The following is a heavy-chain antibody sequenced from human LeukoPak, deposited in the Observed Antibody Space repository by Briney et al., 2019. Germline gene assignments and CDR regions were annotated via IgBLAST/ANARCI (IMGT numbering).Heavy chain of an antibody. CDR2: ISYDGSNK. CDR1: GFTFSSYA. V-gene: IGHV3-30*01. J-gene: IGHJ4*02. D-gene: IGHD3-3*01. CDR3: AKGDFWSGIPYYFDY. Sequence: AGSLRLSCAASGFTFSSYAMHWVRQAPAKGLEWVAVISYDGSNKYYADSVKGRFTISRDNSKNTLYLQMNSLRAEDTAVYYCAKGDFWSGIPYYFDYWGQGTLVTVSS.